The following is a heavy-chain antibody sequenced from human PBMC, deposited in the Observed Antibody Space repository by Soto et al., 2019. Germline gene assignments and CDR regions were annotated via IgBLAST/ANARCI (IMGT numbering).Heavy chain of an antibody. Sequence: QVQLQESGPGLVKTSETLSLTCTVSGGSISSYYWSWIRQPPGQGLEWIGYISHRGSINYSPTLTCLVSIPADTSKNQFSLKLSSVTAADTAVYYCARRIAAPGTSNYYGLDVWGQGTTVSVSS. V-gene: IGHV4-59*01. CDR2: ISHRGSI. D-gene: IGHD6-13*01. J-gene: IGHJ6*02. CDR3: ARRIAAPGTSNYYGLDV. CDR1: GGSISSYY.